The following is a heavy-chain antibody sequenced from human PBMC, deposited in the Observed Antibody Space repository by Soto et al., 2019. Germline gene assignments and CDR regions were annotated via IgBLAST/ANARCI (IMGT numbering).Heavy chain of an antibody. CDR3: APGRKWEHSYGMDV. D-gene: IGHD1-26*01. CDR2: ISYDGSDK. Sequence: GGSLRLSCAASGFTLSGSVLHWDRLAPDTGRGWEALISYDGSDKNYGDSVKGRITIARDNSKNTLYLQMDSLRAEDTAMYYYAPGRKWEHSYGMDVWGQGTTVTVSS. CDR1: GFTLSGSV. J-gene: IGHJ6*02. V-gene: IGHV3-30-3*01.